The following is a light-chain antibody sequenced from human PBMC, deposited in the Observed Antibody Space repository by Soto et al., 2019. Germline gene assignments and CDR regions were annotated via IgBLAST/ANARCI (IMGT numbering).Light chain of an antibody. CDR1: SSDVGAYNY. Sequence: QSALTQPASVSGSPGQSVAISCTGTSSDVGAYNYISWYQQHPGKAPKLLLSEVSNRPSGVSDRFSGSKSGNTASLTISGLQAEDEAGYYCISLTTSLNYVLGTGTKLTVL. CDR2: EVS. J-gene: IGLJ1*01. V-gene: IGLV2-14*01. CDR3: ISLTTSLNYV.